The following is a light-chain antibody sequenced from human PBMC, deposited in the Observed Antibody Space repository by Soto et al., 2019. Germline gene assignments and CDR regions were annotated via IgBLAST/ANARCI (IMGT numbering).Light chain of an antibody. J-gene: IGKJ1*01. CDR2: KAS. Sequence: DIQLAQSPSSLCAPLGERVTVTWRASQSINGWLAWYQQKPGQAPNLLIYKASTLESGVPSRFSGSGSGTEFTLTVSSLQPDDFATYYCHQYHNFPRTFGQGTKVDIK. CDR3: HQYHNFPRT. CDR1: QSINGW. V-gene: IGKV1-5*03.